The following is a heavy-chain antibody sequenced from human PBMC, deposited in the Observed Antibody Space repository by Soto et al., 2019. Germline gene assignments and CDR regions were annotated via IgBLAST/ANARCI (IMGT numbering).Heavy chain of an antibody. CDR3: AILVVVDSETRDY. V-gene: IGHV1-8*01. Sequence: QVQLVQSGAEVKKPGASVKVSCKASGYTFTSYDINWVRQATGQGLEWMGWMNPNSGNTGYAQKFQGRVTMTRTTFISTASVELCSLRSEDTAVYYCAILVVVDSETRDYWGQGTLVTVSS. CDR1: GYTFTSYD. D-gene: IGHD2-15*01. J-gene: IGHJ4*02. CDR2: MNPNSGNT.